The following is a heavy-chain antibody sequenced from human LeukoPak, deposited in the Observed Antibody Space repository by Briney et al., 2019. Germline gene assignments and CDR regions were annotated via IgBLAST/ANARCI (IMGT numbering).Heavy chain of an antibody. D-gene: IGHD3-22*01. V-gene: IGHV3-23*01. CDR1: GFTFSSYA. CDR2: ISGTGGST. J-gene: IGHJ4*02. Sequence: PGGSLRLSCAASGFTFSSYAMTWVRQAPGKGLEWVSAISGTGGSTYYVDSVKGRFTISRDNSKNTLYVQMNSLRAEDTAVYYCAKPNGAWLLEEIDYWGQGTLVTVSS. CDR3: AKPNGAWLLEEIDY.